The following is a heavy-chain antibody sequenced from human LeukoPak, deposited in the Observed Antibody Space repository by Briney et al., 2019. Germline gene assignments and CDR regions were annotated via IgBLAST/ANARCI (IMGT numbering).Heavy chain of an antibody. CDR3: ARGRGLGVVSPYFDY. CDR2: ISNNGGYT. CDR1: GFTFSSSA. J-gene: IGHJ4*02. V-gene: IGHV3-23*01. Sequence: GGSLRLSCAASGFTFSSSAMSWVRQAPGKGLEWVSAISNNGGYTYYADSVQGRFTISRDNSKSTLCLQMNNLRAEDTAVYYCARGRGLGVVSPYFDYWGQGTLVTVSS. D-gene: IGHD3-3*01.